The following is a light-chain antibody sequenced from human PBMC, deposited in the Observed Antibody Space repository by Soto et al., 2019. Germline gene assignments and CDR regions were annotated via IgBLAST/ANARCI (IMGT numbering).Light chain of an antibody. CDR1: QSVSSSY. J-gene: IGKJ2*01. CDR2: GAS. V-gene: IGKV3-20*01. Sequence: ENVLTQSPGTLSLSPGERATLSCRASQSVSSSYSTWYQQKPGQAPRLLIYGASSRATDIPDRFSGSGSGTDFTLTISRLEPEDFAVYYCQHYDSSPVTFGQGTKLEIK. CDR3: QHYDSSPVT.